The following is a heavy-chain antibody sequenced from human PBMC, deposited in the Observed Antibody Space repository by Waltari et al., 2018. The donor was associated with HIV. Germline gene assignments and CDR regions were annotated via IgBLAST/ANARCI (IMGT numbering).Heavy chain of an antibody. CDR2: IYPGDSDT. CDR3: ARSQRNYYYGMDV. J-gene: IGHJ6*02. CDR1: GTSFTSSG. V-gene: IGHV5-51*03. Sequence: EVRLVRSGAEGKNPGETLRIPCRGSGTSFTSSGTAWGRKMPGKGLEWMGIIYPGDSDTRYSPSFQGQVTISADKSISTAYLQWSSLKASDTAMYYCARSQRNYYYGMDVWGQGTTVTVSS.